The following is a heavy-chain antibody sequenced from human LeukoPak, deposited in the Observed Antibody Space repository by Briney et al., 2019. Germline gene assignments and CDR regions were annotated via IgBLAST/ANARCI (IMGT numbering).Heavy chain of an antibody. CDR3: ARDDFWSGYSDH. J-gene: IGHJ4*02. Sequence: SETLSLTCAVYGGSFSGYYWSWIRQPPGKGLEWIGEINHSGSTNHNPSLKSRVTISVDTSKNQFSLKLSSVTAADTAVYYCARDDFWSGYSDHWGQGTLVTVSS. V-gene: IGHV4-34*01. D-gene: IGHD3-3*01. CDR2: INHSGST. CDR1: GGSFSGYY.